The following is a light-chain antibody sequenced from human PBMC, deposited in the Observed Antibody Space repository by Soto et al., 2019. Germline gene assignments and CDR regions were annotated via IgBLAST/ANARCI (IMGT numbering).Light chain of an antibody. CDR2: AAS. J-gene: IGKJ4*01. V-gene: IGKV1-39*01. CDR3: XQSYSTPLT. Sequence: DIQMTQSPSSLSASVGDTVTITCRSSHIISNYLNWYQHKPGKAPNLLIYAASSLQSGVPSRFSGSGSGSDFTLTISSLQPEDFATYYXXQSYSTPLTFGGGTKVQIK. CDR1: HIISNY.